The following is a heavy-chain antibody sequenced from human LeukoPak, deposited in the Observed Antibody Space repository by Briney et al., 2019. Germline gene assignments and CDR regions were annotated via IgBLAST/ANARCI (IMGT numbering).Heavy chain of an antibody. Sequence: VASVKVSCKASGYTFTGYYIHWVRQAPGQGLEWMGWINPNSGGTNYAQKFQGRVTMTRDTSITTAYMELSRLRSDDTAVYYCARTYYDFRGGYYPYGMDVWGQGTTVPVSS. CDR3: ARTYYDFRGGYYPYGMDV. J-gene: IGHJ6*02. CDR1: GYTFTGYY. V-gene: IGHV1-2*02. CDR2: INPNSGGT. D-gene: IGHD3-3*01.